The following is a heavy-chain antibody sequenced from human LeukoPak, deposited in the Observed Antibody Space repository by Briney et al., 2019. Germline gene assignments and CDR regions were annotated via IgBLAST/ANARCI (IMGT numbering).Heavy chain of an antibody. CDR2: IRYDGSNK. CDR1: GFTFSSYG. Sequence: GGSLRLSCAASGFTFSSYGMHWVRQAPGKGLEWVAFIRYDGSNKYYADSVKGRFTISRDNSKNTLYLQMNSLRAEDTAVYYCAKDRRRLIEVGYFDYWGQGTLVTVSS. CDR3: AKDRRRLIEVGYFDY. V-gene: IGHV3-30*02. D-gene: IGHD2-15*01. J-gene: IGHJ4*02.